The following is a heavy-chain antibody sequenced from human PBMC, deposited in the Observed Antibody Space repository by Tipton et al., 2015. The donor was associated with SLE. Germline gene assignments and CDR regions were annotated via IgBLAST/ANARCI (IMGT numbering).Heavy chain of an antibody. J-gene: IGHJ4*02. CDR2: SYYSGRT. V-gene: IGHV4-39*07. CDR1: GGSISSSSYY. CDR3: ARGFNRYES. D-gene: IGHD1-14*01. Sequence: TLSLTCTVSGGSISSSSYYWGWIRQPPGKGLEWIGSSYYSGRTYYSLSLKSRVTISVDTSKNQFSLKLNSVTAADTATYYCARGFNRYESWGPGTLVTVYS.